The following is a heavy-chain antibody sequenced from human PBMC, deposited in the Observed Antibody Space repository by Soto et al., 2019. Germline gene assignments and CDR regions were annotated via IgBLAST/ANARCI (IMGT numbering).Heavy chain of an antibody. Sequence: SETLSLTCTVSGGSISSGGYYWSWIRQHPGKGLEWIGYIYYSGSTYYNPSLKSRVTISVDTSKNQFSLKLSSVTAADTAVYYCARGGSTPIQYYYYGMDVWGQGTTVTVSS. CDR1: GGSISSGGYY. V-gene: IGHV4-31*03. CDR3: ARGGSTPIQYYYYGMDV. D-gene: IGHD2-2*01. J-gene: IGHJ6*02. CDR2: IYYSGST.